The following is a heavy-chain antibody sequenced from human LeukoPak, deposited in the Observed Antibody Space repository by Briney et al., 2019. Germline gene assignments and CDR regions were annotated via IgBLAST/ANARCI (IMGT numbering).Heavy chain of an antibody. CDR2: ISYDGSNK. CDR3: ARADYYGSP. J-gene: IGHJ5*02. V-gene: IGHV3-30*04. Sequence: GGSLRLSCAASGFTFTNYAMHWVRQAPGKGLEWVAVISYDGSNKYYADSVKGRFTISRDNSKNTLYLQMNSLRADDTAVYYCARADYYGSPWGQGTLVTVSS. D-gene: IGHD3-10*01. CDR1: GFTFTNYA.